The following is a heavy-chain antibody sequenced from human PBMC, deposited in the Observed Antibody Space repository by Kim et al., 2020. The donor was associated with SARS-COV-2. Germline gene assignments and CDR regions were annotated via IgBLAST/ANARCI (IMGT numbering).Heavy chain of an antibody. V-gene: IGHV5-10-1*01. CDR1: GYSFTSYW. D-gene: IGHD3-22*01. J-gene: IGHJ5*02. CDR3: ARQVYYYDSSGSLNWFDP. Sequence: GESLKISCKGSGYSFTSYWISWVRQMPGKGLEWMGRIDPSDSYTNYSPSFQGHVTISADKSISTAYLQWSSLKASDTAMYYCARQVYYYDSSGSLNWFDPWGQGTLVTVSS. CDR2: IDPSDSYT.